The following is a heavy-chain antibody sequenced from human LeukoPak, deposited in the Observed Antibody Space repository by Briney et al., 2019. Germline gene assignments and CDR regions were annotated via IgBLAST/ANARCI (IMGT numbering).Heavy chain of an antibody. V-gene: IGHV4-59*01. Sequence: SETLSLTCTVSGGSISSYYWSWIRQPPGKGLKWIGNIYYSGYTTYSPSLRSRVTISVDTSKNQFSLKLSSVTAADTAVYYCARFVGNNYYFDYWGQGTLVTVSS. CDR3: ARFVGNNYYFDY. CDR1: GGSISSYY. D-gene: IGHD5-24*01. J-gene: IGHJ4*02. CDR2: IYYSGYT.